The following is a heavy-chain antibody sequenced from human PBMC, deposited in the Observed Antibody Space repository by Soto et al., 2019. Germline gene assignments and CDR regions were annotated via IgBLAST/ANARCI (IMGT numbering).Heavy chain of an antibody. D-gene: IGHD2-15*01. Sequence: QVQLVQSGAEVKKPGSSVKVSCKASGGTFSSYAISWVRQAPGQGLEWMGGIIPIFGTANYAQKFQGRVTITADESTSTAYMELSSLRSEDTAVYYCARRNPGYCSGGSCYTYYYYGMDVWGQGTTVTVSS. V-gene: IGHV1-69*12. J-gene: IGHJ6*02. CDR1: GGTFSSYA. CDR3: ARRNPGYCSGGSCYTYYYYGMDV. CDR2: IIPIFGTA.